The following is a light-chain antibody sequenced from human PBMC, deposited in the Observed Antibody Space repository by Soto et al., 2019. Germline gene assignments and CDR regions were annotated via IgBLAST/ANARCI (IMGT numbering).Light chain of an antibody. CDR3: QQRSNWPPIT. Sequence: EIVLTPSPATLSLLPVERATLSCRASQSVGTYLVWYQQKPGQAPRLLIFDASSRASGTPARFSGSGTGTDFTLTISSLEPEDFAVYYCQQRSNWPPITFGQGTRLEIK. J-gene: IGKJ5*01. CDR2: DAS. CDR1: QSVGTY. V-gene: IGKV3-11*01.